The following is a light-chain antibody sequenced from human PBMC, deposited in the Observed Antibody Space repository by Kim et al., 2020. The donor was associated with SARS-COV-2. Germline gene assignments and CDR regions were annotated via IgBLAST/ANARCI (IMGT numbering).Light chain of an antibody. CDR3: MQGTHWPST. CDR2: QVS. J-gene: IGKJ4*01. Sequence: PAYTYCRSSQSLVYSGANTFLNWFQQGPCQSPRRLIFQVSNRDSGVPGRFSGSGLGTDFTLKLSKVAAWDVGVYYCMQGTHWPSTFGGGTKVDIK. CDR1: QSLVYSGANTF. V-gene: IGKV2-30*01.